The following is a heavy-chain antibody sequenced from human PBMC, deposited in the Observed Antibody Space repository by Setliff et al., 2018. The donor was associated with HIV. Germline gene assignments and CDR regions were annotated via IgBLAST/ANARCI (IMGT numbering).Heavy chain of an antibody. CDR3: ARERDSNGYQFDY. Sequence: ASVKVSCKASGYTFTTYAIHWVRQAPGQRLEFMGWINAGNGNTKYSQRFQGRVTITIDTSASTAYMELSSLRSEDMAVYYCARERDSNGYQFDYWGQGTLVTVSS. V-gene: IGHV1-3*03. CDR1: GYTFTTYA. CDR2: INAGNGNT. J-gene: IGHJ4*02. D-gene: IGHD3-22*01.